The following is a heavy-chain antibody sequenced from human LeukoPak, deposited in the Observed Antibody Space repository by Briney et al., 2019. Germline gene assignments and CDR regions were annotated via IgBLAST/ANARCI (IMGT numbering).Heavy chain of an antibody. CDR2: ISSSSYI. CDR3: ARATWDPNYYYYMDV. J-gene: IGHJ6*03. D-gene: IGHD1-26*01. Sequence: GGSLRLSCVASGFTFSSYTMKWVRQAPGKGLEWVSSISSSSYIYYADSVKGRFTISRDNAKNSLYLQMNSLRAEDTAVYFCARATWDPNYYYYMDVWGKGTTVTISS. V-gene: IGHV3-21*01. CDR1: GFTFSSYT.